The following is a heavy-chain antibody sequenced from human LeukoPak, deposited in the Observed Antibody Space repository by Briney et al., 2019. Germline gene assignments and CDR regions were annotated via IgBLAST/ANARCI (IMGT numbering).Heavy chain of an antibody. J-gene: IGHJ4*02. CDR3: ARLGLGFDY. V-gene: IGHV3-74*01. Sequence: RGSLRLSCAVSGFSFSTYWMYCIRQSPGKGRVWVSRINSDVSITSYADSVKGRFTIAIDNAKTTLYLKMNSLRAEDTAVYYCARLGLGFDYWGQGHLVTVSS. D-gene: IGHD7-27*01. CDR1: GFSFSTYW. CDR2: INSDVSIT.